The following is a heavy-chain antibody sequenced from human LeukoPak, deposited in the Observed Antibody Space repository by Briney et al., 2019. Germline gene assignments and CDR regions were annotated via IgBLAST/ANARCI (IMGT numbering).Heavy chain of an antibody. Sequence: GGSLRLSCIASGFTFGDYAMDWVRQAPGKGLEWVGFVRSRAYGGTPEYGASVKGRFTISRDDSKAVAYLQMNSLTAEDTAVYYCARAPSSGYYFFDAFDIWGQGTMVTVSS. V-gene: IGHV3-49*04. CDR2: VRSRAYGGTP. D-gene: IGHD3-22*01. CDR3: ARAPSSGYYFFDAFDI. J-gene: IGHJ3*02. CDR1: GFTFGDYA.